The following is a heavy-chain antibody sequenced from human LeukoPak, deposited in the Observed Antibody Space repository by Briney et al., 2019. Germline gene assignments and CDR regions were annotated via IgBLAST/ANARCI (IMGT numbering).Heavy chain of an antibody. CDR2: INHNGNVN. Sequence: PGGSLRLSCAASGFTFSSYWMNWARQAPGKGLEWVASINHNGNVNYYVDSVKGRFTISRDNAKNSLYLQMSNLRAEDTAVYYCARVAEYSTAGMRYWGQGTLVTVSS. J-gene: IGHJ4*02. D-gene: IGHD6-13*01. CDR3: ARVAEYSTAGMRY. CDR1: GFTFSSYW. V-gene: IGHV3-7*03.